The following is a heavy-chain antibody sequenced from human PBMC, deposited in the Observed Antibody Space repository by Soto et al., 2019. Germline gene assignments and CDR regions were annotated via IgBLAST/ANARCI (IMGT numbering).Heavy chain of an antibody. J-gene: IGHJ4*02. CDR1: GFTSTKYW. CDR2: INEDGSEK. V-gene: IGHV3-7*01. Sequence: EVQLVESGGGLVQPGGSLRLSCAASGFTSTKYWMTWVRQAPGKGLEWVANINEDGSEKYYVDSVKGRFTISRDNGKNSLYLQMSSLGTEDTAVYYWATGPLDYWGQGTLVTVSS. CDR3: ATGPLDY.